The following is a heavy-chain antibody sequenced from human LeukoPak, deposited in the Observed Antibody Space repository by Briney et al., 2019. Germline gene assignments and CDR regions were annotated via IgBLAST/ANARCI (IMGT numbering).Heavy chain of an antibody. Sequence: GGSLRLSCAASGFTFSTYSINWVRQAPGKGLEWVSSISSSSSYIYYADSVKGRFTISRDNAKNSLSLQMNSLRAEDTAVYYCARVGGYSYGADYWGQGTLVTVSS. D-gene: IGHD5-18*01. CDR1: GFTFSTYS. V-gene: IGHV3-21*01. CDR3: ARVGGYSYGADY. J-gene: IGHJ4*02. CDR2: ISSSSSYI.